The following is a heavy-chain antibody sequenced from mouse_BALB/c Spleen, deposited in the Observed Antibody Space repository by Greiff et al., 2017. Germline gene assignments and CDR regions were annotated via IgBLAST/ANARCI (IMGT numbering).Heavy chain of an antibody. Sequence: VKLQQPGAELVRPGASVKLSCKASGYTFTSYWINWVKQRPGQGLEWIGNIYPSDSYTNYNQKFKDKATLTVDKSSSTAYMQLSSPTSEDSAVYYCTRGELSNYWGQGTTLTVSS. CDR2: IYPSDSYT. CDR1: GYTFTSYW. D-gene: IGHD2-13*01. V-gene: IGHV1-69*02. CDR3: TRGELSNY. J-gene: IGHJ2*01.